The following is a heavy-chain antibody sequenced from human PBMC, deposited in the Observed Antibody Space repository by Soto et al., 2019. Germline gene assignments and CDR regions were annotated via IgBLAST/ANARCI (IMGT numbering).Heavy chain of an antibody. CDR2: ISGSGGST. Sequence: EVQLLESGGGLVQPGGSLRLSCAASGFTFSSYAMSWVRQAPGKGLEWVSAISGSGGSTYYADSVKGRFTISRDNSKNTLYLQMNGLRAEDTAVYYCAKDRGRRGMGDYWGQGTLVTVSS. CDR3: AKDRGRRGMGDY. D-gene: IGHD3-10*01. J-gene: IGHJ4*02. V-gene: IGHV3-23*01. CDR1: GFTFSSYA.